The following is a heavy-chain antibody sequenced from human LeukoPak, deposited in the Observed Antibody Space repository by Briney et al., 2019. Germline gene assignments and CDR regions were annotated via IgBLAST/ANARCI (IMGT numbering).Heavy chain of an antibody. CDR1: GGTFSSYA. J-gene: IGHJ4*02. D-gene: IGHD3-22*01. Sequence: ASVKVSCTASGGTFSSYAISWVRQAPGQGLEWMGRINPNSGGTNYAQKFQGRVTMTRDTSISTAYMELSRLRSDDTAVYYCARVAYYYDSSGKGAIDYWGQGTLVTVSS. CDR2: INPNSGGT. V-gene: IGHV1-2*06. CDR3: ARVAYYYDSSGKGAIDY.